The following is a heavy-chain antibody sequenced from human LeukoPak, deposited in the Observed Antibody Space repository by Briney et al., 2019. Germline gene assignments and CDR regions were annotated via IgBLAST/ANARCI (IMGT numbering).Heavy chain of an antibody. CDR2: IHHSGGT. J-gene: IGHJ5*01. CDR3: TGGLRLGYGSSTSCEDS. CDR1: GGSFSGYY. Sequence: SETLSLTCAVYGGSFSGYYWSWIRQPPGKGLEWIGEIHHSGGTNYNPSLKSRVTISLDTSKNRLSLKLGSVTAPDTPGYYWTGGLRLGYGSSTSCEDSWGQGTLVTVCS. V-gene: IGHV4-34*01. D-gene: IGHD2-2*01.